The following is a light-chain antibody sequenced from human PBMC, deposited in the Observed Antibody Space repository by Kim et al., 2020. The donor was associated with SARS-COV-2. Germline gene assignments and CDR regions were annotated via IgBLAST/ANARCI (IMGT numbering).Light chain of an antibody. CDR2: SNT. CDR1: SSNIGAGYD. CDR3: QAYDDSLSGSRV. V-gene: IGLV1-40*01. Sequence: QSVLTQPPSVSGAPGQRVTISCTGSSSNIGAGYDVYWYQQVPGTAPKLLIYSNTNRPSGVPDRFSGSKSGTSASLVITGLQAEDEANYFCQAYDDSLSGSRVFGGGTQLTVL. J-gene: IGLJ3*02.